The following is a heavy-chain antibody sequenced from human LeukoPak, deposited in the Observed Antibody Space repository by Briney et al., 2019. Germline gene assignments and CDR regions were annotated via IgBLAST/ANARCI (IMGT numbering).Heavy chain of an antibody. V-gene: IGHV3-30*18. J-gene: IGHJ4*02. CDR1: GFTFSSYG. CDR3: AKELNGDPRANFDY. CDR2: ISYDGSNK. D-gene: IGHD4-17*01. Sequence: GRSLRLCCAASGFTFSSYGMHWVRQAPGKGLEWVAVISYDGSNKYYADSVKGRFTISRDNSKNTLYLQMNSLRAEDTAVYYCAKELNGDPRANFDYWGQGTLVTASS.